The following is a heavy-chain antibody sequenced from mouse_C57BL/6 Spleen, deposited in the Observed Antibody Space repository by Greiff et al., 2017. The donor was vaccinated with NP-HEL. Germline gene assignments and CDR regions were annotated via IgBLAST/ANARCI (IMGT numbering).Heavy chain of an antibody. J-gene: IGHJ2*01. CDR3: ARNWDEGDYFDY. V-gene: IGHV5-4*01. CDR2: ISDGGSYT. CDR1: GFTFSSYA. Sequence: EVQRVESGGGLVKPGGSLKLSCAASGFTFSSYAMSWVRQTPEKRLEWVATISDGGSYTYYPDNVKGRFTISRDNAKNNLYLQMSHLKSEDTAMYYCARNWDEGDYFDYWGQGTTLTVSS. D-gene: IGHD4-1*01.